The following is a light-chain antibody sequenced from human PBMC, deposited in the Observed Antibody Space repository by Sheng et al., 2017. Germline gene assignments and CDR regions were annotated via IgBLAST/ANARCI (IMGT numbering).Light chain of an antibody. J-gene: IGKJ3*01. CDR2: STS. CDR3: QHYSSSTESSFT. V-gene: IGKV3-20*01. Sequence: EIVLTQSPGTLSLSPGERATLSCRASQSLGSTYLAWYQQKPGQAPRLLIYSTSGRATGIPDRFSGSGSGTDFTLTISRLEPEDFAVYYCQHYSSSTESSFTFGPGTKVDIK. CDR1: QSLGSTY.